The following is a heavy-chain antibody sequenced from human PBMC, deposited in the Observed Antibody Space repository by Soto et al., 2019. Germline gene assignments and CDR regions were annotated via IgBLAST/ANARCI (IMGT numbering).Heavy chain of an antibody. D-gene: IGHD3-10*01. Sequence: QVQLVESGGGVVQPGRSLRLSCAASGFTFSSYGMHWVRQAPGKGLKWLSVISSDGSNKYYADSVKGRFTISRDNLKNTLYLHMSRLRPEDTAVYYCAKDHPLKPMVLFGIDVWGQGTTVTVSS. J-gene: IGHJ6*02. V-gene: IGHV3-30*18. CDR2: ISSDGSNK. CDR1: GFTFSSYG. CDR3: AKDHPLKPMVLFGIDV.